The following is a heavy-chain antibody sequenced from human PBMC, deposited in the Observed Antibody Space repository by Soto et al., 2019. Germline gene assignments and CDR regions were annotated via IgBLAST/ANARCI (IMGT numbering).Heavy chain of an antibody. D-gene: IGHD3-16*01. CDR1: GFTFSSYA. V-gene: IGHV3-30-3*01. J-gene: IGHJ6*02. CDR3: AREPDSILGLQILKPRYYYYGMDV. CDR2: ISYDGSNK. Sequence: PGGSLRLSCAASGFTFSSYAMHWVRQAPGKGLEWVAVISYDGSNKYYADSVKGRFTISRDNSKNTLYLQMNSLRAEDTAVYYCAREPDSILGLQILKPRYYYYGMDVWGQGTTVTVSS.